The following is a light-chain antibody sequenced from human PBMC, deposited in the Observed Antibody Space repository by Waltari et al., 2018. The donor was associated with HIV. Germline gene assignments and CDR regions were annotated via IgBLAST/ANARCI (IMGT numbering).Light chain of an antibody. CDR2: SHR. J-gene: IGLJ3*02. Sequence: QSALTQPPSVSGAPGQTVTISCTGLRPNLGTTYDVQWYQHLPGKAPRPLISSHRYRPSGFPDRFSGSKSGTSSSLTITGLQAEDEANYYFQAFVSRPGDWVFGGGTKLTVL. CDR3: QAFVSRPGDWV. CDR1: RPNLGTTYD. V-gene: IGLV1-40*01.